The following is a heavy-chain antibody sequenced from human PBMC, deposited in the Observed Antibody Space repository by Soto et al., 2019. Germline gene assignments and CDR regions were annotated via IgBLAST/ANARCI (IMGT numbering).Heavy chain of an antibody. D-gene: IGHD3-3*01. V-gene: IGHV3-30*03. CDR1: TLTVRLDG. CDR3: ARDIGSGNYKWFDS. J-gene: IGHJ5*01. Sequence: PGGSLRPSCAASTLTVRLDGIQWVLQAPGKGLDWVPFISNDGGTQYYADSVTGRLSISRDNSMNTVDLHMNSLRAEDTAIYYCARDIGSGNYKWFDSWGQGTLVTVSS. CDR2: ISNDGGTQ.